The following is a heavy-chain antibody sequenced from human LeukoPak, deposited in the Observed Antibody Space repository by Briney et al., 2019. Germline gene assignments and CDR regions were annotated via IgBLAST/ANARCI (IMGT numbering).Heavy chain of an antibody. CDR3: ARGYDYGGNSPFDP. V-gene: IGHV1-69*04. D-gene: IGHD4-23*01. J-gene: IGHJ5*02. CDR1: GGTFSGYA. CDR2: IIPIFGIA. Sequence: ASVKVSCKASGGTFSGYAISWVRQAPGQGLEWMGRIIPIFGIANYAQKFQGRVTITADKSTSTAYMELSSLRSEDTAVYYCARGYDYGGNSPFDPWGQGTLATVSS.